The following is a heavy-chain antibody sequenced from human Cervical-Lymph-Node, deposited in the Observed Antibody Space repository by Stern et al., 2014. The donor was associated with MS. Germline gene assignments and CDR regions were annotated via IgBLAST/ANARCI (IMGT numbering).Heavy chain of an antibody. Sequence: EVQLVESGGGLVQPGRSLRLSCAASGFTFDDYAMHWVRQAPGKGLEWVSGISWNSGSIGHADSVKGRFTISRDNAKNSLYLQMNSLRAEDTALYYCAKGPVVDYGMDVWGQGTTVTVSS. V-gene: IGHV3-9*01. CDR3: AKGPVVDYGMDV. J-gene: IGHJ6*02. D-gene: IGHD2-2*01. CDR1: GFTFDDYA. CDR2: ISWNSGSI.